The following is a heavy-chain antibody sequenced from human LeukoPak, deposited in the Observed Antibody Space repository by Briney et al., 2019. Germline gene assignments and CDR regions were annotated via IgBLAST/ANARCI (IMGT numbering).Heavy chain of an antibody. D-gene: IGHD6-19*01. J-gene: IGHJ1*01. CDR2: IYSGGST. CDR3: AREAAVAGQSPKKYFQH. Sequence: GGSLRLSCAASGFTVSSNYMSWVRQAPGKGLEWVSVIYSGGSTYYADSVKGRFTISRDNSKNTLYLQMNSLRAEDTAVYYCAREAAVAGQSPKKYFQHWGQGTLVTVSS. CDR1: GFTVSSNY. V-gene: IGHV3-66*01.